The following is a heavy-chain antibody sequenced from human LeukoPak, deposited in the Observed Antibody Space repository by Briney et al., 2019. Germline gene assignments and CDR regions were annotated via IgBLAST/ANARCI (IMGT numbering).Heavy chain of an antibody. CDR2: ISSSGSTI. J-gene: IGHJ4*02. D-gene: IGHD2-15*01. V-gene: IGHV3-48*04. CDR1: GFIFSTYS. Sequence: GGSLRLSCAASGFIFSTYSMSWVRQAPGKGLEWVSYISSSGSTIYYADSVKGRFTISRDNAKYSLYLQMNSLRAEDTAVYYCARGRLGSWTFDSWGQGSLVTASS. CDR3: ARGRLGSWTFDS.